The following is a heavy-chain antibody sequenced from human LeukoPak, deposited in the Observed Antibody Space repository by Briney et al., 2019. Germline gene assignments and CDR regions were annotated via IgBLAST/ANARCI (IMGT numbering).Heavy chain of an antibody. Sequence: GGSLRLSCAASGFTFISYAMSWVRQAPAKGLDGVAAISGSGGSTYYADSVKGRFTISRDNSKNTLYLQMNSLRAEDTAVYYCASPFGECRTWGQGTLVTVSS. CDR2: ISGSGGST. V-gene: IGHV3-23*01. D-gene: IGHD3-10*01. CDR3: ASPFGECRT. CDR1: GFTFISYA. J-gene: IGHJ5*02.